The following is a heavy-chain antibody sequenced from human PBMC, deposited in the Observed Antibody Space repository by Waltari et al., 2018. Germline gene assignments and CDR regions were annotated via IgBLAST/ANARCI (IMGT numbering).Heavy chain of an antibody. V-gene: IGHV4-39*01. J-gene: IGHJ4*02. CDR2: IYYSGST. CDR1: GGSISSSSYY. CDR3: ARQSSSWPTDY. D-gene: IGHD6-13*01. Sequence: QLQLQESGPGLVKPSETLSLTCTVPGGSISSSSYYLGWIRQPPGKGLEWIGSIYYSGSTYYNPSLKSRVTISVDTSKNQFSLKLSSVTAADTAVYYCARQSSSWPTDYWGQGTLVTVSS.